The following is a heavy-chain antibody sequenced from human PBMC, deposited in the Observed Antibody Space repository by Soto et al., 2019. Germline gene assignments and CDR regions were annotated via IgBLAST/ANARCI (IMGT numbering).Heavy chain of an antibody. Sequence: QVQLVQSGAEVNKPGASVTVSCKASGYTFTSYGISWVRQAPGQGLEWMGWISTYNGNTNYAQKLQGRVTMTTDTSTSTAYMELRSLRSDDTAVYYCARGANFYYDIFYFDYWGQGTLVTVSS. CDR1: GYTFTSYG. CDR2: ISTYNGNT. J-gene: IGHJ4*02. D-gene: IGHD3-9*01. CDR3: ARGANFYYDIFYFDY. V-gene: IGHV1-18*01.